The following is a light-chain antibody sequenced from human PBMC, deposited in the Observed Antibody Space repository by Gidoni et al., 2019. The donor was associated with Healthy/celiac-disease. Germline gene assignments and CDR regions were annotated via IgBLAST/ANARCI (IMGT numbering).Light chain of an antibody. CDR2: GAS. CDR3: QQYNNWPPYT. V-gene: IGKV3-15*01. CDR1: QSVSSN. Sequence: EIVMTQSPATLSVSPGERATLSCRASQSVSSNLAWYQQKPGPAPRLLIYGASTSATGIPARFSGSGSGTEFTLTISSLQSEDFAVYYCQQYNNWPPYTFGQGTKLEIK. J-gene: IGKJ2*01.